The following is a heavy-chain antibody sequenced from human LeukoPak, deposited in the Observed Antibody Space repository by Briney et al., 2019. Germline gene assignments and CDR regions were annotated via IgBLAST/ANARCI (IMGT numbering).Heavy chain of an antibody. D-gene: IGHD6-19*01. CDR3: ARYGAVAHYYYYGMDV. CDR2: ISGSGGST. J-gene: IGHJ6*02. V-gene: IGHV3-23*01. CDR1: GFTFSSYA. Sequence: GGSLRLSCAASGFTFSSYAMSWVRQAPGKGLEWVSAISGSGGSTYYADSVKGRFTISRDNSKNTLYLQMNSLRAEDTAVYYCARYGAVAHYYYYGMDVWGQGTTVTVSS.